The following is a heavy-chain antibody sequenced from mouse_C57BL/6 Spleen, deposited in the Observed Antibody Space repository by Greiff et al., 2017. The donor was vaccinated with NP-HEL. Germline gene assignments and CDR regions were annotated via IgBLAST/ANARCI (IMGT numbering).Heavy chain of an antibody. J-gene: IGHJ2*01. V-gene: IGHV1-19*01. Sequence: EVKLQESGPVLVKPGASVKMSCKASGYTFTDYYMNWVKQSHGKSLEWIGVINPYNGGTSYNQKFKGKATLTVDKSSSTAYMELNSLTSEDSAVYYCARDDYDDESHYFDYWGQGTTLTVSS. D-gene: IGHD2-4*01. CDR1: GYTFTDYY. CDR2: INPYNGGT. CDR3: ARDDYDDESHYFDY.